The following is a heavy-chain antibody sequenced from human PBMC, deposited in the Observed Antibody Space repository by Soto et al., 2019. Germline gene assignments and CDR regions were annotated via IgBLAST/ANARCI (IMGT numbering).Heavy chain of an antibody. CDR2: TFYSGNT. D-gene: IGHD3-3*02. CDR1: GASMTKNNHY. V-gene: IGHV4-39*01. Sequence: PSETLSLTCTVSGASMTKNNHYWAWIRQPPGKGLEWIATTFYSGNTYYNPSLKSRLTVSVDTSNNQFSLKLSSVTAPDSAVYFCARHRLWSISSGPFGMDVWGQGTTVTVSS. J-gene: IGHJ6*02. CDR3: ARHRLWSISSGPFGMDV.